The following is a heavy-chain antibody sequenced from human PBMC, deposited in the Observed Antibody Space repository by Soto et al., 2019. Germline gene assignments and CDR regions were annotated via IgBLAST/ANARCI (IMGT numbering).Heavy chain of an antibody. J-gene: IGHJ6*02. CDR1: GGSFSGYY. Sequence: SETLSLTCAVYGGSFSGYYWSWIRQPPGKGLEWIGEINHSGSTNYNPSLKSRVTISVDTSKNQFSLKLSSVTAADTAVYYCARGKLGYCSGGSCYRNYYYYGMDVWGQGNTVT. V-gene: IGHV4-34*01. D-gene: IGHD2-15*01. CDR3: ARGKLGYCSGGSCYRNYYYYGMDV. CDR2: INHSGST.